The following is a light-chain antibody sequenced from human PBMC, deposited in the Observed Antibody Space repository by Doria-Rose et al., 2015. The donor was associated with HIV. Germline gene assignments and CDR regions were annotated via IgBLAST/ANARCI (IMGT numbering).Light chain of an antibody. CDR1: QDISSY. J-gene: IGKJ4*01. CDR3: HQYYAYPVT. CDR2: AAS. V-gene: IGKV1-8*01. Sequence: IQLTQSPSSLSASTGDRVTITCRASQDISSYLAWYQQKSGKSPKLLIYAASTLQTGVPSRFSGSGSGTNFTLTIECLQSEDYGAYFCHQYYAYPVTFGAGTKVEIK.